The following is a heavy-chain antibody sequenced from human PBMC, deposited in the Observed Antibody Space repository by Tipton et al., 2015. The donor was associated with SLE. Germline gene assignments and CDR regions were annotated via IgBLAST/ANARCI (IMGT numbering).Heavy chain of an antibody. Sequence: TLSLTCAVYGGSFSGYYWSWIRQPPGKGLEWIGEINHSGSTNYNPSLKSRVTISVDTSKNQFSLKLSSVTAADTAVYYCAREGGCYYDSSPRAFDIWGQGTMVTVSS. CDR2: INHSGST. V-gene: IGHV4-34*01. D-gene: IGHD3-22*01. CDR3: AREGGCYYDSSPRAFDI. CDR1: GGSFSGYY. J-gene: IGHJ3*02.